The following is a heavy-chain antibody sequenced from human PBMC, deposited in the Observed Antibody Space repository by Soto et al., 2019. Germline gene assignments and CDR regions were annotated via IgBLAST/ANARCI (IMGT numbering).Heavy chain of an antibody. CDR3: AKDPYSSSWYGTNYYYGMDV. D-gene: IGHD6-13*01. V-gene: IGHV3-23*01. CDR1: GFTFSSYA. J-gene: IGHJ6*02. Sequence: EVQLLESGGGLVQPGGSLRLSCAASGFTFSSYAMSWVRQAPGKGLEWVSAISGSGGSTYYADSVKGRFTISRDNSKNTLYLQMNSLGAEDTAVYYCAKDPYSSSWYGTNYYYGMDVWGQGTTVTVSS. CDR2: ISGSGGST.